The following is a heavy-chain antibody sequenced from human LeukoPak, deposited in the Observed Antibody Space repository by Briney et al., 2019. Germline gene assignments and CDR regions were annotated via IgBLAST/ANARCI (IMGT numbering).Heavy chain of an antibody. J-gene: IGHJ4*02. D-gene: IGHD6-13*01. V-gene: IGHV1-2*02. CDR1: GYTFTGYY. CDR2: INPNSGGT. Sequence: ASVKVSCKASGYTFTGYYMHWVRQAPGQGLEWMGWINPNSGGTNYAQKFQGRVTMTRDTSISTAYMELSRLRSDDTAVYYCARVPKRIAAAGDRYYFDYWGQGTLVTVPS. CDR3: ARVPKRIAAAGDRYYFDY.